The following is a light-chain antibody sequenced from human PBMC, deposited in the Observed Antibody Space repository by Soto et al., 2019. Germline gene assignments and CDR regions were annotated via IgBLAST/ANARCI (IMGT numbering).Light chain of an antibody. CDR1: QSVTTF. J-gene: IGKJ2*01. CDR2: DAS. V-gene: IGKV3-11*01. Sequence: IVLTQSPATLSLSPGERATLSCRASQSVTTFLAWYQQKPGQAPRLLIYDASNRATGIPARFSGSGSGTDFTLTISSLEPEDFAVYYCQQYGTSPVTFGRGTKLEIK. CDR3: QQYGTSPVT.